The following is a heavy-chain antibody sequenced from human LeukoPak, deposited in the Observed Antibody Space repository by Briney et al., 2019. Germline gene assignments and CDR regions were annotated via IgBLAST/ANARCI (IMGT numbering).Heavy chain of an antibody. J-gene: IGHJ5*02. Sequence: SETLSLTCTVSGGSISTSSYYWGWIRQPPAKGLEWIGTIHYSGRTYYNPSLKSRVTISVDTSKNQFSLKLSSVTAADTAVYYCARRAQSCTNGVCSRRAWFDPWGQGTLVTVSS. V-gene: IGHV4-39*07. CDR1: GGSISTSSYY. CDR3: ARRAQSCTNGVCSRRAWFDP. D-gene: IGHD2-8*01. CDR2: IHYSGRT.